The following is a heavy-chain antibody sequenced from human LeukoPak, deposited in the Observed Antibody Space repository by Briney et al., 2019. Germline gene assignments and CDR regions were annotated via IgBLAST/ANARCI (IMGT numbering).Heavy chain of an antibody. D-gene: IGHD3-10*01. CDR2: ISAYNCNT. CDR1: GYTFTSYG. Sequence: ASVKVSCKASGYTFTSYGISWVRQAPGQGLEWMGWISAYNCNTNYAQKLQGRVTMTTDTSTRTAYMELRSLRSDDTAVYYCARSQHYYYGSGSYHNWFDPWGQGTLVTVSS. V-gene: IGHV1-18*01. J-gene: IGHJ5*02. CDR3: ARSQHYYYGSGSYHNWFDP.